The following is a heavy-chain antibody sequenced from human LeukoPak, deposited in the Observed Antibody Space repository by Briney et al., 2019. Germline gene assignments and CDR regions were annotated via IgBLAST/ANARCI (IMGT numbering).Heavy chain of an antibody. D-gene: IGHD3-9*01. CDR2: VYNSGIT. Sequence: SETLSLTCSVSGASVSDYYCNWIRQRAGPGLEWIGYVYNSGITNYNPSLRSRVTISVDTSKNQFSMKLNSVPAADTAVYYCARVRLRGGYSKRGEGTLVTVSS. J-gene: IGHJ4*02. CDR3: ARVRLRGGYSK. CDR1: GASVSDYY. V-gene: IGHV4-59*02.